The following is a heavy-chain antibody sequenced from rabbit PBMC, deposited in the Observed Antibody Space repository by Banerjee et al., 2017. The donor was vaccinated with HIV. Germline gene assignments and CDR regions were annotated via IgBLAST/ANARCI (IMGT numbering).Heavy chain of an antibody. Sequence: QEQLVESGGGLVQPEGSLTLTCTTSGFSFSSSYYMCWVRQAPGKGLEWIGCIYTDSGSAYYASWAKGRFTISKTSSTTVTLQMTSLTVADTATYFCASYTYDDYGYFNLWGQGTLVTVS. V-gene: IGHV1S45*01. CDR2: IYTDSGSA. CDR1: GFSFSSSYY. CDR3: ASYTYDDYGYFNL. D-gene: IGHD2-1*01. J-gene: IGHJ4*01.